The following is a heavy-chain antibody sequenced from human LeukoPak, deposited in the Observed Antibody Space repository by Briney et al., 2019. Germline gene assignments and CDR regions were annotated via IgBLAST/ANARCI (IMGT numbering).Heavy chain of an antibody. J-gene: IGHJ4*02. D-gene: IGHD3-22*01. CDR1: GGSISSTSYY. V-gene: IGHV4-39*07. CDR2: IYYSGST. CDR3: ARTPIYYFDNSGYYN. Sequence: SETLSLTCIVSGGSISSTSYYWGWIRQPPGKGLEWIGSIYYSGSTYYNPSLKSRVTISVDTSKNQFSLKLSSVTAADTAVYYCARTPIYYFDNSGYYNWGQGTLVTVSS.